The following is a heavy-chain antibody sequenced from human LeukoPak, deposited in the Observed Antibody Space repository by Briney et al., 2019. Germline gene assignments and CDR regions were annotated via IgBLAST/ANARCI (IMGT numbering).Heavy chain of an antibody. CDR2: ISSTSGRA. V-gene: IGHV3-23*01. Sequence: GGSLRLSCVASGFSFSTYAMNWVRQAPGKGLEWVSTISSTSGRAYYADSVKGRFTISRDNSKNTLDFQMNSLRVEDTAVYYCAKGRGISVAAGSYFSDSWGQGALVTVSS. CDR1: GFSFSTYA. J-gene: IGHJ4*02. CDR3: AKGRGISVAAGSYFSDS. D-gene: IGHD6-19*01.